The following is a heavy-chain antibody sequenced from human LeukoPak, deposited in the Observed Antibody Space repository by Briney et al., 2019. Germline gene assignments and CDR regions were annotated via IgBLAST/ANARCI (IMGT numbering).Heavy chain of an antibody. CDR3: ARGGRYSSGNWFDP. CDR1: GYTFTGYY. D-gene: IGHD6-19*01. V-gene: IGHV1-2*02. CDR2: INPNSGGT. Sequence: VASVKVSCKASGYTFTGYYMHWVRQAPGQGLEWMGWINPNSGGTNYAQKFQGRVTMTRDTSISTAYMELSRLRSDDTAVYYCARGGRYSSGNWFDPWVQGTLVTVSS. J-gene: IGHJ5*02.